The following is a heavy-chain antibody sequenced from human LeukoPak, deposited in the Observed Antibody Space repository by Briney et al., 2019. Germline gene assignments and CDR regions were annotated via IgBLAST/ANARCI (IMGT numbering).Heavy chain of an antibody. CDR3: AKYRQQLVQFVDY. Sequence: GGSLRLSCGASGFTFSSYAMSWVRQAPGKGLEWGSAISGSGGSTYYADSVKGRFTISRDNSKNTLYLQMNSLRAEATAVYYCAKYRQQLVQFVDYWGQGTLVTVSS. CDR2: ISGSGGST. D-gene: IGHD6-13*01. J-gene: IGHJ4*02. V-gene: IGHV3-23*01. CDR1: GFTFSSYA.